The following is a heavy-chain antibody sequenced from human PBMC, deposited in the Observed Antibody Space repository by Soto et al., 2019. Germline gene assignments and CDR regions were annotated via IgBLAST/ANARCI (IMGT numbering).Heavy chain of an antibody. V-gene: IGHV4-39*01. CDR2: IYYSGST. CDR1: GGSISSSSYY. D-gene: IGHD3-22*01. Sequence: PSETLSLTCTVSGGSISSSSYYWGWIRQPPGNGLEWTGSIYYSGSTYYNPSRKSRVTISVDTSKNQFSRKLSSVTAADPAVYYCARQLSPYYDSSGSIAGYNWFDPWGQRTLVTVSS. J-gene: IGHJ5*02. CDR3: ARQLSPYYDSSGSIAGYNWFDP.